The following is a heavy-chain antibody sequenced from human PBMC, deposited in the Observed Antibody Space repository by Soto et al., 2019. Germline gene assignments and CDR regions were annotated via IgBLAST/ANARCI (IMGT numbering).Heavy chain of an antibody. J-gene: IGHJ3*01. CDR3: ARRASR. V-gene: IGHV3-48*03. CDR2: IHPSGQPI. CDR1: GFTFSSSE. Sequence: EVQLVESGGGLVQPGGSLRLSCAVSGFTFSSSEMYWVRQAPGKGLEWISYIHPSGQPIFYADSVKGRFTISRDNANNSLLLKMNSLRAEETAVYYCARRASRWGQGTMVTVSS. D-gene: IGHD1-26*01.